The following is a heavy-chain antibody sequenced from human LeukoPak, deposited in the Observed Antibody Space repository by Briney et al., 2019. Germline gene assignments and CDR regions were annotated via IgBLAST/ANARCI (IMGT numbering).Heavy chain of an antibody. CDR2: ISAYNGNT. D-gene: IGHD3-10*01. CDR3: ASDLWFGERGYFDY. CDR1: GYTFTSYG. J-gene: IGHJ4*02. Sequence: AASVKVSCKASGYTFTSYGISWVRQAPGQGLEWMGWISAYNGNTNYAQKLQGRVTMTTDTSTSTAYMGLRSLRSDDTAVYYCASDLWFGERGYFDYWGQGTLVTVSS. V-gene: IGHV1-18*01.